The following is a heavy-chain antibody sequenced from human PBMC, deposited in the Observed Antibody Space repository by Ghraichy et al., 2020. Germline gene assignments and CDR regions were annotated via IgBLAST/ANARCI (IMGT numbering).Heavy chain of an antibody. CDR3: ARGEQWLPTD. Sequence: LRLSCAVSGGSISSGGYSWSWIRQPPGKGLEWIGYIYHSGSTYYNPSLKSRVTISVDRSKNQFSLKLSSVTAADTAVYYCARGEQWLPTDWGQGTLVTVSS. CDR2: IYHSGST. D-gene: IGHD6-19*01. J-gene: IGHJ4*02. CDR1: GGSISSGGYS. V-gene: IGHV4-30-2*01.